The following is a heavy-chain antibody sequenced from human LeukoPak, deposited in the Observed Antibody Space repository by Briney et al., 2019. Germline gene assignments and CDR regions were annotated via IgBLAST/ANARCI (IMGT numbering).Heavy chain of an antibody. V-gene: IGHV3-72*01. D-gene: IGHD2-21*01. Sequence: GGSLRLSCAASGFAFSAHYMDWVRQTPGRGLEWVGRSRNKDNKYTTEYAASVKGRFTISRDESKISLYLQINSLTTEDTAVYYCARVASYCGGDCYSRYFDDWGQGTLVTVSS. CDR3: ARVASYCGGDCYSRYFDD. CDR1: GFAFSAHY. J-gene: IGHJ4*02. CDR2: SRNKDNKYTT.